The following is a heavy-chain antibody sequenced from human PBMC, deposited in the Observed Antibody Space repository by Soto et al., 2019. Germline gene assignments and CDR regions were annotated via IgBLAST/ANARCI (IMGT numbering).Heavy chain of an antibody. CDR2: IYHSGST. Sequence: SETLSLTCAVSGGSISSSNWWSWVRQPPGKGLEWIGEIYHSGSTNYNPSLKSRVTISVDKSKNQFSLKLSSVTAADTAVYYCARRPTYYDFWSGPFDYWGQGTLVTVSS. D-gene: IGHD3-3*01. V-gene: IGHV4-4*02. CDR1: GGSISSSNW. CDR3: ARRPTYYDFWSGPFDY. J-gene: IGHJ4*02.